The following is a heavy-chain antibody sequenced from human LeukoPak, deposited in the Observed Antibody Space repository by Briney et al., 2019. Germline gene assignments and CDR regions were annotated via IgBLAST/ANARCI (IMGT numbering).Heavy chain of an antibody. D-gene: IGHD5-12*01. Sequence: GSLRLSCAASGFTFSSYAMSWVRQPPGKGLEWIGEIFHSGTTKYNPSLRSRVTISVDKPKNQFSLKLVSVTAADTAVYYCAREPYGGYRRDWYFDVWGRGTLVTVSS. CDR2: IFHSGTT. CDR3: AREPYGGYRRDWYFDV. V-gene: IGHV4-4*02. CDR1: GFTFSSYAM. J-gene: IGHJ2*01.